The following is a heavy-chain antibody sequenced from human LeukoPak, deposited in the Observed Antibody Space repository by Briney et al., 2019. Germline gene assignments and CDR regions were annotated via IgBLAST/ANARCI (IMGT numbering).Heavy chain of an antibody. J-gene: IGHJ5*01. V-gene: IGHV1-69*04. Sequence: GASVKVSCKASGYTFTSYGISWVRQAPGQGLEWMGRIIPILGIANYAQKFQGRVTITADKSTSTAYMELSSLRSEDTAVYYCAREGGRGYSGYDWFDLWGPGTLVTASS. CDR1: GYTFTSYG. CDR3: AREGGRGYSGYDWFDL. D-gene: IGHD5-12*01. CDR2: IIPILGIA.